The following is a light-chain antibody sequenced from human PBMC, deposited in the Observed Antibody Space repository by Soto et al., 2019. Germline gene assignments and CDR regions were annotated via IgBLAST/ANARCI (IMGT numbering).Light chain of an antibody. J-gene: IGKJ1*01. CDR3: QQDNSFPRT. V-gene: IGKV1D-12*01. Sequence: DIQMTQSPSSVSASVEERVTITCRASQAISTWLAWYQQKPGKAPKLLIYAASNLQTGVPSRLSGSVSGQDFTLTISSLQPEDFATYYCQQDNSFPRTFGQGTKVEIK. CDR2: AAS. CDR1: QAISTW.